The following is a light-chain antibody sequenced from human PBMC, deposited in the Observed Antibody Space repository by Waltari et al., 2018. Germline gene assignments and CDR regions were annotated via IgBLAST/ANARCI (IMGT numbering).Light chain of an antibody. J-gene: IGLJ2*01. V-gene: IGLV2-23*02. Sequence: QSALTQPASESGSPGQSLTIPCTCSSRAAGSDKSVSWYQQHPGKAPKLMIYAVSKRPSGVSDRFSGSKSGDMASLTISGLQPEDEAEYFCSSYAGSSKGVFGGGTKVTVL. CDR1: SRAAGSDKS. CDR3: SSYAGSSKGV. CDR2: AVS.